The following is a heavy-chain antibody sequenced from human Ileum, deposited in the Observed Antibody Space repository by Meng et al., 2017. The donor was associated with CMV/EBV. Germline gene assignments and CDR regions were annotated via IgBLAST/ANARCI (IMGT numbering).Heavy chain of an antibody. CDR1: GGSISSRSYY. D-gene: IGHD5-12*01. Sequence: LQLQQSGPGLVKPSETPSLTRTVSGGSISSRSYYWGWIRQPPGKGLEWIGSIYYSGSTYYNPSLKSRVTISVDTSKNQFSLKLSSVTAADTAVYYCARLIVATHFDYWGQGTLVTVSS. CDR3: ARLIVATHFDY. J-gene: IGHJ4*02. V-gene: IGHV4-39*07. CDR2: IYYSGST.